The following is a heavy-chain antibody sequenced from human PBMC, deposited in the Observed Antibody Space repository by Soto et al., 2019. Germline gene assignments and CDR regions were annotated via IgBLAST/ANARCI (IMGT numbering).Heavy chain of an antibody. CDR3: ARDQGIAVAVFDY. V-gene: IGHV4-59*01. D-gene: IGHD6-19*01. J-gene: IGHJ4*02. CDR2: IYFSGST. CDR1: GGSISNYY. Sequence: SETLSLTCTVSGGSISNYYWSWIRQPPGKGLEWIGYIYFSGSTNYNPSLKSRVTISVDTSKNQISLNLTSVTAADTALYYCARDQGIAVAVFDYWGQGALVTVSS.